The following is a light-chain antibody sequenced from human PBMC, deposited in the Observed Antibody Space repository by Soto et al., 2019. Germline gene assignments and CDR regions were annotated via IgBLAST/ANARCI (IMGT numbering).Light chain of an antibody. CDR1: SSDVGDYNY. Sequence: QSALTQPASVSGSPGQSITISCTGTSSDVGDYNYVSWYQRHPGKAPKLVIYDVYNRPSGISNRFSGYKSGNTASLTISGLQAEDEADYYCSSYTSRGTYLEFGGGTQLTVL. V-gene: IGLV2-14*03. J-gene: IGLJ2*01. CDR2: DVY. CDR3: SSYTSRGTYLE.